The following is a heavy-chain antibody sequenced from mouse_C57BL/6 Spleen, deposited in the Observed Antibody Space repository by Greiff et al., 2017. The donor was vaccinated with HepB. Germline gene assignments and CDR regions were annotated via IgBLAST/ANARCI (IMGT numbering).Heavy chain of an antibody. D-gene: IGHD1-1*01. J-gene: IGHJ1*03. CDR1: GFTFSSYG. Sequence: EVNVVESGGDLVKPGGSLKLSCAASGFTFSSYGMSWVRQTPDKRLEWVATISSGGSYTYYPDSVKGRFTISRDNAKNTLYLQMSSLKSEDTAMYYCARQGFITTVVAYWYFDVWGTGTTVTVSS. CDR3: ARQGFITTVVAYWYFDV. V-gene: IGHV5-6*01. CDR2: ISSGGSYT.